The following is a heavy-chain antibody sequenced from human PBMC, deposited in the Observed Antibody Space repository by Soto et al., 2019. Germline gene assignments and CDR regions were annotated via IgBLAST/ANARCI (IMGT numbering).Heavy chain of an antibody. CDR3: ARGGRWLFDY. CDR1: GGSISTDNW. D-gene: IGHD5-12*01. V-gene: IGHV4-4*02. CDR2: IYHSGST. J-gene: IGHJ4*02. Sequence: QVQLEESGPGLVKPSGTLSLTCAVSGGSISTDNWWSWDRQPPGKGLEWVGEIYHSGSTNYNPSLKSRLTISIDKSKDQFSLDVRSVTAADTAIYYCARGGRWLFDYWGQGTLVTVSS.